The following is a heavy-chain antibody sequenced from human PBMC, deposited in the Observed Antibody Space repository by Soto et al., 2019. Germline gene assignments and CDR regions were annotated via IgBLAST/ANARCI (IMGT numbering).Heavy chain of an antibody. CDR1: GFTFSSYA. CDR3: ARRHQVVRRIGDYYYYGMDV. J-gene: IGHJ6*02. Sequence: PGGSLRLSCAASGFTFSSYAMNWVRQAPGKGLEWVSVISATGGNTYYADSVKGRFIISRDNSMNTLYLQMDSLRAEDTAVYYCARRHQVVRRIGDYYYYGMDVWGQGTTVSVSS. D-gene: IGHD6-6*01. V-gene: IGHV3-23*01. CDR2: ISATGGNT.